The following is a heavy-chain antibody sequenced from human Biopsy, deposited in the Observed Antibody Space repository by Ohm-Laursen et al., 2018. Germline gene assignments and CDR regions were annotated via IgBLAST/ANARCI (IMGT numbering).Heavy chain of an antibody. CDR3: ARELVVEHSFFYGMDV. V-gene: IGHV1-69*01. Sequence: SSVKVSCKASGGTFTNYAISWVRQAPGQGLEWMGGIIPIFGTANYAQKFQGRVTITADESTSTAYMELSSLRSDDTAVYYCARELVVEHSFFYGMDVWGQGTTVTVPS. J-gene: IGHJ6*02. D-gene: IGHD2-15*01. CDR2: IIPIFGTA. CDR1: GGTFTNYA.